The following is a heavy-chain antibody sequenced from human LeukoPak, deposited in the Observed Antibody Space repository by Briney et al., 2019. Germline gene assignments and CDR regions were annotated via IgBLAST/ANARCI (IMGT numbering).Heavy chain of an antibody. Sequence: SETLSLTCAVSGGSFSGYYWSWIRQPPGKGLEWIGEMNHSGSTNYNPSLTSRVTISVYTSKNQFSLKLSSVTAADTAVYYCARGQTGSTVAYVLHYLDYWGQGTLVTVSS. J-gene: IGHJ4*02. CDR1: GGSFSGYY. V-gene: IGHV4-34*01. CDR2: MNHSGST. CDR3: ARGQTGSTVAYVLHYLDY. D-gene: IGHD4-23*01.